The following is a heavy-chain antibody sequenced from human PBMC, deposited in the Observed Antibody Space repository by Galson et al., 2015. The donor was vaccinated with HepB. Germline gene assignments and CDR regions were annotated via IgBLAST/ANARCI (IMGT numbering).Heavy chain of an antibody. CDR2: ISYDGSNK. V-gene: IGHV3-30*03. D-gene: IGHD3-22*01. Sequence: SLRLSCAASGFTFSSYGMHWVRQAPGKGLEWVAVISYDGSNKYYADSVKGRFTIPRDNSKNTLYLQMNSLRAEDTAVYYCAMGQDSSGYPLGHFDYWGQGTLVTVSS. CDR3: AMGQDSSGYPLGHFDY. CDR1: GFTFSSYG. J-gene: IGHJ4*02.